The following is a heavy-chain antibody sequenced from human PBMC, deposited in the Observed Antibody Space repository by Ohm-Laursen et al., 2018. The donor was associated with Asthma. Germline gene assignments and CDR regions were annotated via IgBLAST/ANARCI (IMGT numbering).Heavy chain of an antibody. CDR3: ARQPTRQYYYGMDV. CDR1: GGSISSGGYY. CDR2: IYYSGST. V-gene: IGHV4-31*03. Sequence: SETLSLTCTVSGGSISSGGYYWSWIRQHPGKGLEWIGHIYYSGSTYYNPPLKSRVTISVDTSKNQFSLKLSSVTAPDTAVYYCARQPTRQYYYGMDVWGQGTTVTVSS. D-gene: IGHD6-6*01. J-gene: IGHJ6*02.